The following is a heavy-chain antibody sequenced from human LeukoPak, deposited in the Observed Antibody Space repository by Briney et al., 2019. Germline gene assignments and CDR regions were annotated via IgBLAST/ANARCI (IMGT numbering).Heavy chain of an antibody. CDR2: INQSASEI. D-gene: IGHD3-16*02. V-gene: IGHV3-7*01. J-gene: IGHJ4*02. CDR3: ARDPLSQNDY. Sequence: GGSLRLSCAASGFTFSNYWMSWVRQAPGKGLEWVANINQSASEIYYVDSVKGRFTISRDNAKNSLYLQMNSLRAEDTAVYYCARDPLSQNDYWSQGTLVTVSS. CDR1: GFTFSNYW.